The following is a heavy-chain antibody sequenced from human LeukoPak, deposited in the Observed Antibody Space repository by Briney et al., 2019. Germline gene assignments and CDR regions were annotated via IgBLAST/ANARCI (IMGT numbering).Heavy chain of an antibody. CDR2: IYYSGST. CDR1: GGSISSYY. V-gene: IGHV4-59*01. J-gene: IGHJ6*03. Sequence: SETLSLTCTVSGGSISSYYWSWIRQPPGKGLEWIGYIYYSGSTKYNPSLKSRVTISVDTSKNEFFLKLNSVTAADTAVYYCARGASEYSYGFSLSSRYMDVWGKGTTVTVSS. CDR3: ARGASEYSYGFSLSSRYMDV. D-gene: IGHD5-18*01.